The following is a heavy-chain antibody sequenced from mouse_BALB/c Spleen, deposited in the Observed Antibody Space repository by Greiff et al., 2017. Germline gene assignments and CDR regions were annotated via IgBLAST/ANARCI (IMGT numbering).Heavy chain of an antibody. CDR1: GFTFSSFG. CDR2: ISSGGSCI. CDR3: AGGWFAY. J-gene: IGHJ3*01. Sequence: EVQVVESGGDLVKPGGSLKLSCAASGFTFSSFGMPWVRQTPDKRLEWVATISSGGSCIYYPDSVKGRFTISRDNAKNTLYLQMSSLKSEDTAMYYCAGGWFAYWGQGTLVTVSA. V-gene: IGHV5-6*01.